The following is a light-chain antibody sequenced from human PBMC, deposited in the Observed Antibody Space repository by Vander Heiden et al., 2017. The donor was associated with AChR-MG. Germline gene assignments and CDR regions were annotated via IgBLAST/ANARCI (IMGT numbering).Light chain of an antibody. Sequence: SYELTPPPSVSVSPGQTATITCSGDKLGGKDVCWYQQKSGQSPVLVIYQDTKRPSGIPERFSGSNSGNTATLTISGTQAMDEADYYCQAWDSNTTRVFGGGTKLTVL. J-gene: IGLJ3*02. CDR2: QDT. CDR1: KLGGKD. CDR3: QAWDSNTTRV. V-gene: IGLV3-1*01.